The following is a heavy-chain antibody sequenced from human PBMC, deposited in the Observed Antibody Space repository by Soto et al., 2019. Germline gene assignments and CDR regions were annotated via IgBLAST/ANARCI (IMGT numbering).Heavy chain of an antibody. Sequence: GGSLRLSCAASGFTFSTYAMSWVRQAPGKGLERVSVIYTGGSTYYADSVKGRFTFSRDNSKNTLYLQMNSLRAEDTAVYYCARAYGGNPALFDPWGQGTLVTVSS. J-gene: IGHJ5*02. CDR3: ARAYGGNPALFDP. V-gene: IGHV3-53*01. CDR2: IYTGGST. CDR1: GFTFSTYA. D-gene: IGHD4-17*01.